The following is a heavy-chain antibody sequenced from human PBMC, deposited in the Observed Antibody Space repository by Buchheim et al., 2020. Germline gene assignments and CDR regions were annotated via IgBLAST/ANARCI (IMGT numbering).Heavy chain of an antibody. V-gene: IGHV3-30*04. CDR2: ISFDSTNI. CDR3: ARDDGGSFDY. D-gene: IGHD3-16*01. J-gene: IGHJ4*02. CDR1: GFAFSIYA. Sequence: QDQLVESGGDVVQPGRSLRLSCVASGFAFSIYAMQWVRQAPGKGLETVALISFDSTNIKYADSVKGRFTVSRDNSKNTLSLQIDSLRTEDTALYYCARDDGGSFDYWGQGTL.